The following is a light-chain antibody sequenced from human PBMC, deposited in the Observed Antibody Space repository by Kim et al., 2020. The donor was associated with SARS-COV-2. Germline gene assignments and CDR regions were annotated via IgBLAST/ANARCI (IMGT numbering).Light chain of an antibody. CDR2: AAS. CDR3: QQSYITLPIT. V-gene: IGKV1-39*01. CDR1: QSISSY. J-gene: IGKJ5*01. Sequence: SVGDRVTITCRASQSISSYLNWYQQKPGKAPKLLIYAASSLQSGVPSRFSGSGSGTDFTLTISSLQPEDFATYYCQQSYITLPITFGQGTRLEIK.